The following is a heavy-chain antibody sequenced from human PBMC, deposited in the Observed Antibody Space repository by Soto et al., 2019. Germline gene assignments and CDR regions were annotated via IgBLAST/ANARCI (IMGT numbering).Heavy chain of an antibody. CDR3: ARGPSGWYFDY. Sequence: AGSLRLSCAASGFTFSSYAMHWVRKAPGKGLEWVAVISYDGSNKYYADSVKGRFTISRDNSKNTLYLQMNSLRAEDTAVYYCARGPSGWYFDYWGQGTLVTVSS. CDR2: ISYDGSNK. V-gene: IGHV3-30*04. CDR1: GFTFSSYA. D-gene: IGHD6-19*01. J-gene: IGHJ4*02.